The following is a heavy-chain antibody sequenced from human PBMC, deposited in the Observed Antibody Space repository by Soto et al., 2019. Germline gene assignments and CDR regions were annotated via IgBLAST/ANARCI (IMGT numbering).Heavy chain of an antibody. V-gene: IGHV3-48*02. CDR3: ARGSSNWAYYFDF. D-gene: IGHD6-13*01. CDR2: ITSSGTTV. CDR1: GFTFSSYS. Sequence: EVHLVESGGGLVQPGGSLRLSCAASGFTFSSYSLHWVRQAPGKGLEWVSYITSSGTTVYYADSVRGRFTISRDNAKNSLYLQMNSLRDDDTAVYYCARGSSNWAYYFDFWGQGPLVTVSS. J-gene: IGHJ4*02.